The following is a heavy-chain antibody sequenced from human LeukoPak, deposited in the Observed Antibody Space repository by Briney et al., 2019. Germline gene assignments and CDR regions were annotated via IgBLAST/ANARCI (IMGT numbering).Heavy chain of an antibody. J-gene: IGHJ5*02. CDR2: ISGSGGST. CDR1: GFTFSSYA. V-gene: IGHV3-23*01. CDR3: ACGAGGSGTYGNWFDP. Sequence: GGPLRLSCGASGFTFSSYAMSWVRQAPGKGLEWVSAISGSGGSTYYADSVKGRCTISRDNSTNTLYLQMNSLRAEDPAVYYCACGAGGSGTYGNWFDPWGQGTLVTVSS. D-gene: IGHD3-10*01.